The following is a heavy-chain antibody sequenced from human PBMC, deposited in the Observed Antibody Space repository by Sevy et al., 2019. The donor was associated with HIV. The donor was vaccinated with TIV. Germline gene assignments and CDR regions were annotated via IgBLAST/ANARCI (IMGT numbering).Heavy chain of an antibody. V-gene: IGHV1-2*02. CDR2: INPNSGGT. J-gene: IGHJ4*02. CDR1: GYTFTGYY. D-gene: IGHD3-16*02. CDR3: ARAPRLRLGELSLYGNFDY. Sequence: ASVKVSCKASGYTFTGYYMHWVRQAPGQGLEWMGWINPNSGGTNYAQKFQGRFTMTRVTSISTAYTELSRLRSDDTAVYYCARAPRLRLGELSLYGNFDYWGQGTLVTVSS.